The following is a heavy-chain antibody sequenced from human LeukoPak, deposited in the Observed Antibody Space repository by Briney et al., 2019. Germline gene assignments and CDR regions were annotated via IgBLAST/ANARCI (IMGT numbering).Heavy chain of an antibody. J-gene: IGHJ5*02. CDR2: ISGSGTIT. CDR1: GFTFSSYA. D-gene: IGHD6-19*01. CDR3: AKEIVSSGWNPHWFDP. Sequence: PGGSLRLSCAASGFTFSSYAMSWVRQAPGKGLEWVSDISGSGTITNYAASVNSRFTISRDNSKNTLYLQMNSLRAEDTAVYYCAKEIVSSGWNPHWFDPWGQGTLVTVSS. V-gene: IGHV3-23*01.